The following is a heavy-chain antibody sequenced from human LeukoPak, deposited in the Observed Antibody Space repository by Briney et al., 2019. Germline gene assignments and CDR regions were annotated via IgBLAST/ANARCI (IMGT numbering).Heavy chain of an antibody. CDR3: ARDQYGDYGGIDY. CDR2: IYYSGST. J-gene: IGHJ4*02. Sequence: VKPSETLSLTCTVSGGSISSYYWSWIRQPPGKGLEWIGYIYYSGSTYYNPSLKSRVTISVDTSKNQFSLKLSSVTAADTAVYYCARDQYGDYGGIDYWGQGTLVTVSS. D-gene: IGHD4-17*01. V-gene: IGHV4-59*12. CDR1: GGSISSYY.